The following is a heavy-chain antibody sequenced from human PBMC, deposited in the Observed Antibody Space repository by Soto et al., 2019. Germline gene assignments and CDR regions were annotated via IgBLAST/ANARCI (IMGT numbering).Heavy chain of an antibody. CDR1: GFTFNNYG. D-gene: IGHD6-13*01. CDR3: ARRQIPPPTRGAANARGAMDV. Sequence: QVQLVESGGGVVQPGRSLRLSCAASGFTFNNYGMHWVRQAPGKGLEWLAVIWNDGSNSSYANSVKGRFTISRDNSKNPLYLPMSSLRAEDTGVYYCARRQIPPPTRGAANARGAMDVWGQGTTVTVSS. V-gene: IGHV3-33*01. J-gene: IGHJ6*02. CDR2: IWNDGSNS.